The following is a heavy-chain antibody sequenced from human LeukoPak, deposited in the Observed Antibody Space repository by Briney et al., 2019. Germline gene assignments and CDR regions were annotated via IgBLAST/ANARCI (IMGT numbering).Heavy chain of an antibody. D-gene: IGHD2-15*01. V-gene: IGHV1-46*01. CDR3: ARDCKVVAATPADYYYYMDV. Sequence: ASVKVSCKASGYTFTSYYMHWVRQAPGQGLEWMGIINPSGGSTSYAQKLQGRVTMTRDMSTSTVYMELSSLRSEDTAVYYCARDCKVVAATPADYYYYMDVWGKGTTVTVSS. CDR2: INPSGGST. CDR1: GYTFTSYY. J-gene: IGHJ6*03.